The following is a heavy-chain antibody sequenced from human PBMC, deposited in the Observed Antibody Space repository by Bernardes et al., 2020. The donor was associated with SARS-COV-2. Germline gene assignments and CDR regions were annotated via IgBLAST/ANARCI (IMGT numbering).Heavy chain of an antibody. CDR2: INGYGDT. V-gene: IGHV4-34*01. Sequence: SETLTLTCGVSGESFRSSYWGWIRQPPGKGLEWIGKINGYGDTHYNPSLESRVTMSVDTSKKQFSLNLTSVTAADTAVYYCGRAVGGIDPWGQGIPVTVSS. CDR1: GESFRSSY. D-gene: IGHD1-26*01. J-gene: IGHJ5*02. CDR3: GRAVGGIDP.